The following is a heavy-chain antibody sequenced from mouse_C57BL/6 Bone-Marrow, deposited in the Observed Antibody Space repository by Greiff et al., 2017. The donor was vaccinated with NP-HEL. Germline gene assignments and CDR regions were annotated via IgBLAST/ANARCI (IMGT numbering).Heavy chain of an antibody. Sequence: QVQLQQSGPELVKPGASVKLSCKASGYTFTSYDINWVKQRPGQGLEWIGWIYPRDGSTKYNEKFKGKATLTVDTSSSTAYMELHSLPSEDSAVYFCARSRVRREFGYWGQGTLVTVSA. V-gene: IGHV1-85*01. D-gene: IGHD2-14*01. CDR3: ARSRVRREFGY. J-gene: IGHJ3*01. CDR2: IYPRDGST. CDR1: GYTFTSYD.